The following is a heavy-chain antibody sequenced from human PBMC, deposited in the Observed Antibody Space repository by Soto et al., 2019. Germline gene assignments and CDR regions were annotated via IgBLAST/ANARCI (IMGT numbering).Heavy chain of an antibody. CDR3: AKDPSPVVVVASAFDF. D-gene: IGHD2-15*01. V-gene: IGHV3-23*01. Sequence: VQLLESGGGLVQPGESLRLSCAASGFTFSTSGMTWFRHAPGKGLEWVSGISGRGSATYYADSVKGRFTISRDDSKNTLYLHMNSLRVEDTALYYCAKDPSPVVVVASAFDFWGQGTMVTVSS. J-gene: IGHJ3*01. CDR2: ISGRGSAT. CDR1: GFTFSTSG.